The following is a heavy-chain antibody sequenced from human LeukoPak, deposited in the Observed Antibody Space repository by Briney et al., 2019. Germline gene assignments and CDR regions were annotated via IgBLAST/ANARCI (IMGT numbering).Heavy chain of an antibody. CDR3: ARETSSDSSDY. CDR1: GYTFTGYY. D-gene: IGHD2-15*01. J-gene: IGHJ4*02. V-gene: IGHV1-2*04. Sequence: ASVKVSCKASGYTFTGYYMHWVRQAPGQGLEWMGWINPNSGGTNYAQRFQGWVTMTRDTSISTAYMELSRLRSDDTAVYYCARETSSDSSDYWGQGTLVTVSS. CDR2: INPNSGGT.